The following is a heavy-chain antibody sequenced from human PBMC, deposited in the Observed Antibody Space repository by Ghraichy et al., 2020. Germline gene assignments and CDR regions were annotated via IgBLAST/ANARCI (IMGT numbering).Heavy chain of an antibody. V-gene: IGHV6-1*01. CDR2: TYYRSKWYH. D-gene: IGHD6-19*01. CDR3: ARATGGSGWGP. J-gene: IGHJ5*02. Sequence: SQTLSLTCAISGDSVSRNGIAWGWIRQSPSRGLEWLGRTYYRSKWYHEYAPSVKSRISIDPDTSKNHFSLQLNSVTPEDTALYYCARATGGSGWGPLGQGTLVTVSS. CDR1: GDSVSRNGIA.